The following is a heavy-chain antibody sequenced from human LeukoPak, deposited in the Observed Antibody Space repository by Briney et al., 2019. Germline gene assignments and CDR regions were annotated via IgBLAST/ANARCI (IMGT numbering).Heavy chain of an antibody. CDR1: GFTFSSYA. CDR2: ISGSGGST. V-gene: IGHV3-23*01. Sequence: PGGSLRLSCAASGFTFSSYAMSWVRQAPGKGLEWVSAISGSGGSTYYADSVKGRFTISRDNSKNTLYLQMNSLRAEDTAVYYCAKDQAPRVVVVAATLSNAFDIWGQGTMVTVSS. D-gene: IGHD2-15*01. CDR3: AKDQAPRVVVVAATLSNAFDI. J-gene: IGHJ3*02.